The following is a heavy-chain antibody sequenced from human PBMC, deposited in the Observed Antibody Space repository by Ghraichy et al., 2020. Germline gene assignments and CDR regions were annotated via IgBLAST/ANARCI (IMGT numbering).Heavy chain of an antibody. D-gene: IGHD2-2*02. J-gene: IGHJ6*02. V-gene: IGHV3-21*06. Sequence: GGSLRLSCAVSGFTFSTYSMNWVRQAPGKGLEWVSSIGGSSTHIYYADSVKGRFIISRDNAKNSLYLQMVSLRAEDTAVYYCARGGSDIDVVPAAIISMDVWGQGTTVTVSS. CDR3: ARGGSDIDVVPAAIISMDV. CDR2: IGGSSTHI. CDR1: GFTFSTYS.